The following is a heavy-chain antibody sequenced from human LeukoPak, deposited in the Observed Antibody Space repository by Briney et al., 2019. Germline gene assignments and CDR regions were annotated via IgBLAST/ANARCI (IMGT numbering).Heavy chain of an antibody. Sequence: GGSLRLSCAASGFIFSDYNMRWIRQAPGKGLEWVSYISSSGSTIYYADSVKGRFTISRDNAKNSLYLQMNSLRAEDTAVYYCARDIWYGDYSRYYFDYWGQEPWSPSPQ. CDR1: GFIFSDYN. CDR3: ARDIWYGDYSRYYFDY. CDR2: ISSSGSTI. J-gene: IGHJ4*01. V-gene: IGHV3-11*01. D-gene: IGHD4-17*01.